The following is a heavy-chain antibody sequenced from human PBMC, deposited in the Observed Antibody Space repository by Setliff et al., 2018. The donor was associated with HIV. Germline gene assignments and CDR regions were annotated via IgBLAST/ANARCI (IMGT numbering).Heavy chain of an antibody. CDR3: ARGDPFTDFDS. CDR2: INDSGST. V-gene: IGHV4-34*01. Sequence: SETLSLTCAVYGGSFSGYYWSWIRQPPGKGPEWIGEINDSGSTNNNPSLKSRVTVSADTSKNQFSLKLTSVTAADTAVYYCARGDPFTDFDSWGQGTLVTVSS. D-gene: IGHD2-8*02. CDR1: GGSFSGYY. J-gene: IGHJ4*02.